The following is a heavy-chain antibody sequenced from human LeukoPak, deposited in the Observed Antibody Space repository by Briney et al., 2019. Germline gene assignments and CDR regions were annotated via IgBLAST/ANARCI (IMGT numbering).Heavy chain of an antibody. CDR1: GFTFSNAW. Sequence: GGSLRLSCAASGFTFSNAWMSWVRQAPGKGLEWVGRLKSKTDGGTTDYAAPVKGRFTISRDDSKNTLYLQMNSLKTEDTAVYYCTTDLAQDYDFWSGYYQPSAFDIWGQGTMVTVSS. CDR3: TTDLAQDYDFWSGYYQPSAFDI. J-gene: IGHJ3*02. V-gene: IGHV3-15*01. D-gene: IGHD3-3*01. CDR2: LKSKTDGGTT.